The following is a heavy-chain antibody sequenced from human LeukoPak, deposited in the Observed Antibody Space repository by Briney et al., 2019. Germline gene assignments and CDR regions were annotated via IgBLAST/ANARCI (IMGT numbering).Heavy chain of an antibody. Sequence: PGGSLRLSCAASGFTFSTYYMAWVRQAPGKGPEWVANIKQDGTEQYYGGSVRGRFTISRDNARNSLYLQLESLTVEDTAVYFCAGGFGFLTESWGQGTLVTVSS. CDR3: AGGFGFLTES. CDR2: IKQDGTEQ. CDR1: GFTFSTYY. D-gene: IGHD3-9*01. J-gene: IGHJ5*02. V-gene: IGHV3-7*04.